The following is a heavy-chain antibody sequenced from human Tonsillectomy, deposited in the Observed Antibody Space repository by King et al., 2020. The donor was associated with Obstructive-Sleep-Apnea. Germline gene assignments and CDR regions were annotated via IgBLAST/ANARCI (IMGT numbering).Heavy chain of an antibody. CDR1: GFTFSSYN. CDR3: ASPIITLLVVGKVDAFDI. J-gene: IGHJ3*02. V-gene: IGHV3-21*01. Sequence: VQLVESGGGLVKPGGSLRLSCAASGFTFSSYNMNWVRQAPGKGLEWVSSIISSSSYIYYADSVKGRFTISRDNAKNYLYLQMNSLRAEDTAGYCCASPIITLLVVGKVDAFDIWGQGTMVTVSS. CDR2: IISSSSYI. D-gene: IGHD3-22*01.